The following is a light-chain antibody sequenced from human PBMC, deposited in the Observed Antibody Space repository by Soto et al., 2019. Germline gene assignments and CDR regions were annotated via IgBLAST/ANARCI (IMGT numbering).Light chain of an antibody. J-gene: IGLJ3*02. Sequence: QSALTQPASVSGSPGQSITISCTGTTSDVGGYNYVSWFQQHPGKVPKLMIYEVSHRPSGASNRFSGSKSGNTASLTISGLQAEDEADYYCSSFTNAYAWVFGGGTKLTVL. CDR2: EVS. CDR1: TSDVGGYNY. CDR3: SSFTNAYAWV. V-gene: IGLV2-14*01.